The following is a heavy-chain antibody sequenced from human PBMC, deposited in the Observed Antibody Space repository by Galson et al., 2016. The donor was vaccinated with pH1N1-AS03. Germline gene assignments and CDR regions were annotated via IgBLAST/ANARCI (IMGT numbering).Heavy chain of an antibody. Sequence: SLRLSCAAPGFSFSSFGMHWVRQAPGKGPEWVAVIWYDGSNKYYADSVRGRFTISRDNTKNTLYLQMNSLRVEDTAVYFCARGRGYGQYYFDYWGQGTLVTVSS. V-gene: IGHV3-33*01. CDR3: ARGRGYGQYYFDY. D-gene: IGHD3-10*01. CDR1: GFSFSSFG. CDR2: IWYDGSNK. J-gene: IGHJ4*02.